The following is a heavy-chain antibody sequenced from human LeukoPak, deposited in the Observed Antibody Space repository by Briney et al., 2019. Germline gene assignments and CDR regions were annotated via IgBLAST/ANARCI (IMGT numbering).Heavy chain of an antibody. J-gene: IGHJ4*02. D-gene: IGHD3-22*01. V-gene: IGHV4-31*03. CDR3: SRGLDSRKLGY. Sequence: PSETLSLTCTVSGASFNSDDQYWNWIRQSPGKGLEWIGRIHPSGMLYNNPSLESRVTTSRDTTKNQFSLILISVTAADTAVYFCSRGLDSRKLGYWGQGILVTVSS. CDR2: IHPSGML. CDR1: GASFNSDDQY.